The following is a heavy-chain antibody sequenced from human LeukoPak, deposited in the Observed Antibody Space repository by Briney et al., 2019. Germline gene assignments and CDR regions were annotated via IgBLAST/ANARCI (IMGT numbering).Heavy chain of an antibody. J-gene: IGHJ4*02. CDR3: ARGGLGITFYFDS. CDR1: GFTFSSYA. D-gene: IGHD7-27*01. Sequence: PGGSLRLSCAASGFTFSSYAMSWVRQAPGKGLEWVSAISGSGGSTYYADSVKGRFTISRDNAKNSLYLQMNSLRAEDTAVYYCARGGLGITFYFDSWGQGILVTVSS. CDR2: ISGSGGST. V-gene: IGHV3-23*01.